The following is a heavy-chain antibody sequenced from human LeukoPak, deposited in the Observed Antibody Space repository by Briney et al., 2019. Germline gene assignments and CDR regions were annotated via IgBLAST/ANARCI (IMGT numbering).Heavy chain of an antibody. CDR1: GGSISSSSYY. CDR2: IYYSGST. V-gene: IGHV4-61*05. J-gene: IGHJ3*02. CDR3: ARVKNDYGDYKGAFDI. Sequence: SETLSLTCTVSGGSISSSSYYWGWIRQPPGKGLEWIVYIYYSGSTNYNPSLQSRVTISVDTSKNQFSLKLSSVTAADTAVYYCARVKNDYGDYKGAFDIWGQGTMVTVSS. D-gene: IGHD4-17*01.